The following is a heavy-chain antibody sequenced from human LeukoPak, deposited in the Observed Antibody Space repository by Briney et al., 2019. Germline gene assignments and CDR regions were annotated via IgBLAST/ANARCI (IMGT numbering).Heavy chain of an antibody. Sequence: ASVKVSCKASGYTFTGYYMHWVRQAPGQGLEWLGWINPKSGDSDYSQKSQGRVTMARDTSISTAYMELTNLRSDDTAVYFCAREYCISGVCYTGAFAYWGQGTLVTVSS. D-gene: IGHD2-8*01. CDR3: AREYCISGVCYTGAFAY. CDR2: INPKSGDS. V-gene: IGHV1-2*02. J-gene: IGHJ4*02. CDR1: GYTFTGYY.